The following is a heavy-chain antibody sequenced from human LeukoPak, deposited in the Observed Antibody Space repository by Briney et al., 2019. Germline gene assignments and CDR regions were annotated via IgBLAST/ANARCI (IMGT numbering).Heavy chain of an antibody. D-gene: IGHD3-22*01. CDR2: ISYDGSNK. Sequence: GGSLRLSCAASGFTFSSYGMHWVRQAPGKGLEWVAVISYDGSNKYYADSVKGRFTISRDNSKNTPDLQMNSLRGEDTAVYYCAKENFYRVVMANYGMDVWGQGTTVTVSS. CDR1: GFTFSSYG. J-gene: IGHJ6*02. V-gene: IGHV3-30*18. CDR3: AKENFYRVVMANYGMDV.